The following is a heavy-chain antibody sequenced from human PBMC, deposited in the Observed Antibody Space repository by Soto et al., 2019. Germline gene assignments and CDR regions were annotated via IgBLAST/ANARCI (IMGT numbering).Heavy chain of an antibody. J-gene: IGHJ4*02. CDR3: ASGIVPVGNNDY. CDR2: IYYSGST. Sequence: QVQLQESGPGLVKSSQTLSLTCTVSGGSISSGDYYWSWIRQPPGKGLEWIGYIYYSGSTNYNPPLKSRVTISVDTSKNQFSLKLSSVTAADTAVYYCASGIVPVGNNDYWGQGTLVTVSS. D-gene: IGHD1-26*01. V-gene: IGHV4-30-4*01. CDR1: GGSISSGDYY.